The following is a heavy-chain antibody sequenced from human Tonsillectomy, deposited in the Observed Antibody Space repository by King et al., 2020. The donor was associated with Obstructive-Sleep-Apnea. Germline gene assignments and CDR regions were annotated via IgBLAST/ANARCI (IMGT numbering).Heavy chain of an antibody. Sequence: VQLVESGGGLVQPGGSLRLSCAVNGLTFSSSWMSWVRQAPGKGLEFLANIKPDGTLKFYADSVKGRFTISRYNAENSQYLQMNSLRAEDPAVYFCATDLNWGSDWGQGTLVTVSS. V-gene: IGHV3-7*03. CDR2: IKPDGTLK. CDR1: GLTFSSSW. CDR3: ATDLNWGSD. J-gene: IGHJ4*02. D-gene: IGHD7-27*01.